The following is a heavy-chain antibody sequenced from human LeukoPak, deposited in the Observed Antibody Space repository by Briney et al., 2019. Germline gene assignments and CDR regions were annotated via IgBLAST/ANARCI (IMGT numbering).Heavy chain of an antibody. Sequence: PSETLSLTCTVSDGSLSSNNYYWAWIRQPPGKGLEWIGCRFYSGSTFYNPSLKTRVIVSVDTSQNQFFLRLNCVPAADRAVYHCSSHLAVAGTNYDLFDRWGQGSQVTVSS. V-gene: IGHV4-39*01. J-gene: IGHJ5*02. CDR2: RFYSGST. CDR1: DGSLSSNNYY. CDR3: SSHLAVAGTNYDLFDR. D-gene: IGHD6-19*01.